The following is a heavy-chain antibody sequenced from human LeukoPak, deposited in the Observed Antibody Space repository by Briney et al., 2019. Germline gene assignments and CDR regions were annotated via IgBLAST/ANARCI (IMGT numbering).Heavy chain of an antibody. Sequence: PGGTLRLSCAAAGFTFSSYAMSWVRQAPGKGLEWVSAISGSGGSTYYADSVKGRFTISRDNSKNTLYLQMNSLRAEATAVYYCARDPRCYDSSVDYWGQGTLVTVSS. V-gene: IGHV3-23*01. CDR3: ARDPRCYDSSVDY. J-gene: IGHJ4*02. CDR1: GFTFSSYA. D-gene: IGHD3-22*01. CDR2: ISGSGGST.